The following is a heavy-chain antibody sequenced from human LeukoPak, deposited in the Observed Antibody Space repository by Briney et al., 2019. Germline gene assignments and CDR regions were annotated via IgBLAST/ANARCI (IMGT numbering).Heavy chain of an antibody. D-gene: IGHD3-22*01. CDR2: ISGSGGST. CDR3: SGDSYGPDYYDSSGYSY. CDR1: GFTFSSYA. J-gene: IGHJ4*02. V-gene: IGHV3-23*01. Sequence: GGSLRLSCAASGFTFSSYAMSWVRQAPGKGLEWVSAISGSGGSTSYADSVKGRFTTSRDNSKNTLYLQMNSLRAEDTAVYYCSGDSYGPDYYDSSGYSYWGQGTLVTVSS.